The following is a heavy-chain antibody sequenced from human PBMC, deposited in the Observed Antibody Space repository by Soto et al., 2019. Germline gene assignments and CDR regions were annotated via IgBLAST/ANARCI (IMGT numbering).Heavy chain of an antibody. D-gene: IGHD4-17*01. CDR1: GGSISSYY. J-gene: IGHJ4*02. CDR2: IYYSGST. CDR3: ARRYGDCFDY. Sequence: QVQLQESGPGLVKPSETLSLTCTVSGGSISSYYWSWIRQPPGKGLEWIGYIYYSGSTNYNPSLKSRVTLSVDTSKTQFSLTLSSVTAADTAVYYCARRYGDCFDYWGQGTLVTVSS. V-gene: IGHV4-59*08.